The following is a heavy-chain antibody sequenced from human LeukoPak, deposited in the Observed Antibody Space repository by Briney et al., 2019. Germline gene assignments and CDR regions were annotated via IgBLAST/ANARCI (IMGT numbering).Heavy chain of an antibody. CDR1: GYTFTSYD. D-gene: IGHD1-26*01. CDR2: MNPNSGNT. Sequence: ASVKVSCKASGYTFTSYDINWVRQATGQGLGWMGWMNPNSGNTGYAQKFQGRVTITRNTSISTAYMELSSLRSEDTAVYYCARDQDLKWELPSGYFDYWGQGTLVTVSS. CDR3: ARDQDLKWELPSGYFDY. J-gene: IGHJ4*02. V-gene: IGHV1-8*03.